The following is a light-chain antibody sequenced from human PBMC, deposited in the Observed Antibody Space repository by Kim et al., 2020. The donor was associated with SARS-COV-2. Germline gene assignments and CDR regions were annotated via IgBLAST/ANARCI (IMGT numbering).Light chain of an antibody. J-gene: IGLJ2*01. CDR2: EVT. CDR1: SSDVGSHNL. CDR3: CAYVGSSTLV. Sequence: GQSVTISCTGTSSDVGSHNLVSWYQQHPGKAPKLMIYEVTKRPSGVSTRLSGSKSGNTASLTISGLQAEDEADYYCCAYVGSSTLVFGGGTQLTVL. V-gene: IGLV2-23*02.